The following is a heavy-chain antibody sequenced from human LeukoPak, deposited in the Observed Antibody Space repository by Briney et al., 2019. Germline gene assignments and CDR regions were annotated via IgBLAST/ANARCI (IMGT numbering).Heavy chain of an antibody. CDR1: GYTFTSYG. D-gene: IGHD1-26*01. V-gene: IGHV1-18*01. CDR2: ISAYNGNT. Sequence: ASVKVSCKASGYTFTSYGISWVRQAPGQGLEWMGWISAYNGNTSYAQKLQGRVTMTTDTSTSTAYMELRSLRSDDTAVYYCASSLGPIVGATDFDYWGQGTLVTVSS. J-gene: IGHJ4*02. CDR3: ASSLGPIVGATDFDY.